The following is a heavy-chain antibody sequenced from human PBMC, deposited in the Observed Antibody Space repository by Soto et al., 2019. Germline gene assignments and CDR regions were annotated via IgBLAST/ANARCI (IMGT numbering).Heavy chain of an antibody. J-gene: IGHJ4*02. V-gene: IGHV4-4*02. CDR2: IYHSGTT. CDR1: GGSISRSYW. Sequence: PSETLSLTCAVSGGSISRSYWWSWVRQPPGKGLEWIGEIYHSGTTNYNPSLKSRVTISVDKSNNQFSLKLSSVSAADTAVYYCAKRGDGNHRLDYCGQGIQVTVSS. D-gene: IGHD3-10*01. CDR3: AKRGDGNHRLDY.